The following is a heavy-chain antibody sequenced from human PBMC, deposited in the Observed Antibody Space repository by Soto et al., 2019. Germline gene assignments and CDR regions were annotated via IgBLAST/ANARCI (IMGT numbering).Heavy chain of an antibody. CDR2: ISYDGSNK. CDR1: GFTFSSYA. V-gene: IGHV3-30-3*01. D-gene: IGHD3-3*01. Sequence: GGSLRLSCAASGFTFSSYAMHWVRQAPGKGLEWVAVISYDGSNKYYADSVKGRFTISRDNSKNTLYLQMNSLRAEDTAVYYCAIFGVVNFYGMDVWGQGTTVTSP. J-gene: IGHJ6*02. CDR3: AIFGVVNFYGMDV.